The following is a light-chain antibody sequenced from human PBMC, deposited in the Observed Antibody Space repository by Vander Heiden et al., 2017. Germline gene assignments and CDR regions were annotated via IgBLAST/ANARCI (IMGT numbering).Light chain of an antibody. CDR3: QQSYSTRPLT. CDR1: QSISSY. Sequence: DIQMTQPPSSLSASVGDRVTITCRQSQSISSYLNWYQQKPGKAPKLLIYAASSLQSGVPSRFSGSGSGTDFTLTISSLQPEDFATYYCQQSYSTRPLTFGGGTKVEIK. CDR2: AAS. J-gene: IGKJ4*01. V-gene: IGKV1-39*01.